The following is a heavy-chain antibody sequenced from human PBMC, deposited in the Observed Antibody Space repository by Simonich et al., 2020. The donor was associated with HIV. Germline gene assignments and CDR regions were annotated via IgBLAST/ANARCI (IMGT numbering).Heavy chain of an antibody. Sequence: EVQLVESGGGLVKPGGSLRLSCAASGFTFSSYSMNWDRQAPGQGLEWVSSISSSSSYIYYADSVKGRFTSSRDNAKNSLYLQMNSLRAEDTAVYYCARDGRKGSSTSCSDYWGQGTLVTVSS. V-gene: IGHV3-21*01. J-gene: IGHJ4*02. CDR1: GFTFSSYS. CDR2: ISSSSSYI. CDR3: ARDGRKGSSTSCSDY. D-gene: IGHD2-2*01.